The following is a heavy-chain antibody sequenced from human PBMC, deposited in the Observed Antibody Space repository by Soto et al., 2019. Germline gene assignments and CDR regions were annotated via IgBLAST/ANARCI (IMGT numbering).Heavy chain of an antibody. J-gene: IGHJ3*02. CDR2: ILPICGTA. D-gene: IGHD4-17*01. CDR1: GGTFSSYA. Sequence: SVKVSCKASGGTFSSYAISWVRQAPGQGCEGMGGILPICGTANCSQRFQSRGTITADESTSTAYMELSSLRSEDTAVYYYARGAYYGGNYDAFDIWGQGTMVTVSS. CDR3: ARGAYYGGNYDAFDI. V-gene: IGHV1-69*13.